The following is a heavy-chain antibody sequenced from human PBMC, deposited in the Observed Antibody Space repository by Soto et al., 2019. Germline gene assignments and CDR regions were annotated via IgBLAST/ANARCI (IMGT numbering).Heavy chain of an antibody. Sequence: GGSLRLSCTASGFSFGVHYMTWIRQAPGKGLEWISYISDSAGTTFYTDSVKGRFTISRDNAKNSLFLQMNSLRVEDTAVYYCAKDAPGSGWLSDYWGRGTLVTVSS. V-gene: IGHV3-11*01. D-gene: IGHD3-22*01. CDR2: ISDSAGTT. CDR1: GFSFGVHY. CDR3: AKDAPGSGWLSDY. J-gene: IGHJ4*02.